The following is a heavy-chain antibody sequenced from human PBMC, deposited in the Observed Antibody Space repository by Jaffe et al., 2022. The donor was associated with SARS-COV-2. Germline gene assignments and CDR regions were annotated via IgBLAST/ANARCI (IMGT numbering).Heavy chain of an antibody. Sequence: QVQLVQSGAEVKKPGASVKVSCKASGYTFTSYDINWVRQATGQGLEWMGWMNPNSGNTGYAQKFQGRVTMTRNTSISTAYMELSSLRSEDTAVYYCARGVYPRASSPWVIDPWGQGTLVTVSS. CDR1: GYTFTSYD. J-gene: IGHJ5*02. CDR3: ARGVYPRASSPWVIDP. D-gene: IGHD6-13*01. V-gene: IGHV1-8*01. CDR2: MNPNSGNT.